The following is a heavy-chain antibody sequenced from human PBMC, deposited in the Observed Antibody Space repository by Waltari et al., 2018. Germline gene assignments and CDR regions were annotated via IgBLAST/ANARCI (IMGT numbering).Heavy chain of an antibody. V-gene: IGHV3-53*01. Sequence: EVQLVESGGGLIQPGGSLRLSCAASGFTVSSNYMSWVRQAPGKGLEWVSVIYSGGSTYYADSVNGRFTISIDNSKNTLYLQMNSLRAEDTAVYYCARDLNDYGDYYLDYWGQGTLVTVSS. CDR2: IYSGGST. J-gene: IGHJ4*02. CDR1: GFTVSSNY. CDR3: ARDLNDYGDYYLDY. D-gene: IGHD4-17*01.